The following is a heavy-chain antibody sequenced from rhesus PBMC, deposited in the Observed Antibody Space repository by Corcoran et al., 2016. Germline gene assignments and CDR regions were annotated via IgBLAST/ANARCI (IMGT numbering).Heavy chain of an antibody. CDR1: GYSISSGYG. V-gene: IGHV4-127*01. CDR2: IGGSDGAT. J-gene: IGHJ5-1*01. CDR3: VRHPEHANFEYRFPV. D-gene: IGHD4-17*01. Sequence: QGQLQESGPGLVKPSETLSLTCSVSGYSISSGYGWSWIRQPPGKGIEWIGYIGGSDGATNNNPSLKSRVTISKDTSKNQFSLKLTSVVAADTAVYYCVRHPEHANFEYRFPVWGAGVLVTVSS.